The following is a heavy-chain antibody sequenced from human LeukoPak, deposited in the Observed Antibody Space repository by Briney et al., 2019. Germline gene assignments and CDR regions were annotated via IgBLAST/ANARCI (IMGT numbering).Heavy chain of an antibody. CDR1: GGSISSYY. J-gene: IGHJ3*02. CDR3: ARIVGAPPGALDI. D-gene: IGHD1-26*01. CDR2: IYYSGST. Sequence: SETLSLTCTVSGGSISSYYWSWIRQPPGKGLEWIGYIYYSGSTDYNPSLKSRVTISADTSKNQFSLKLSSVTAADTAVYYCARIVGAPPGALDIWGQGTMVTVSS. V-gene: IGHV4-59*01.